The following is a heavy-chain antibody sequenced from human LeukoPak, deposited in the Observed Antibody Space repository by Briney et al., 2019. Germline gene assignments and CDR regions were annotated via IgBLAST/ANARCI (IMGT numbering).Heavy chain of an antibody. CDR2: IYYSGST. Sequence: SETLSLTCTVSGGSINTYYWNWLRQPPGKGLEWIGYIYYSGSTNYNPSLKSRVTISVDTSNNQSPLKLSSVTAADTAVYYCARHTPTVYTSSWYDYWGQGTLVTVSS. V-gene: IGHV4-59*08. CDR1: GGSINTYY. D-gene: IGHD6-13*01. CDR3: ARHTPTVYTSSWYDY. J-gene: IGHJ4*02.